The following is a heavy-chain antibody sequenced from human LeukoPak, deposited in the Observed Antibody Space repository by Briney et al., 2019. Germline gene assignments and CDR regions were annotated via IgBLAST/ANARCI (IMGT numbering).Heavy chain of an antibody. D-gene: IGHD5-24*01. V-gene: IGHV1-69*05. CDR3: ASLDGYNHPFDY. J-gene: IGHJ4*02. CDR2: IIPIFGTA. CDR1: GGTFSSYA. Sequence: SVKVSCKASGGTFSSYAISWVRQAPGQGLEWMGRIIPIFGTANYAQKFQGRVTITTDESTSTAYMELSSLRSADTAVYYCASLDGYNHPFDYWGQGTLVTVSS.